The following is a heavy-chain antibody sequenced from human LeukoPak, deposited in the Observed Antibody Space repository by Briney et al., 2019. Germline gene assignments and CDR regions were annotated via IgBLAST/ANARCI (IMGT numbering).Heavy chain of an antibody. J-gene: IGHJ4*02. D-gene: IGHD4-11*01. CDR3: ARDNSNLDY. CDR1: GFTFSDYY. CDR2: ISSSGSTI. Sequence: GGSLRLSCAASGFTFSDYYMSWIRQAPGKGLEWVSYISSSGSTIYYADSVKGRFTISRDNAKNSLYLQMNRLRADEGTAVYYCARDNSNLDYWGQGTLVTVSS. V-gene: IGHV3-11*04.